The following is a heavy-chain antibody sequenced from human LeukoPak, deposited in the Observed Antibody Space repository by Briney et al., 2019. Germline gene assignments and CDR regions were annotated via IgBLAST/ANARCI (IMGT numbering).Heavy chain of an antibody. CDR1: GFTFSSYS. CDR3: ARFYANEWALPH. V-gene: IGHV3-48*04. Sequence: PGGSLRLSCAASGFTFSSYSMNWVRQAPGKGLEWVSYISSSGSTIYYADSVKGRFTISRDNAKNSLYLQMNSLRAEDTAVYYCARFYANEWALPHWGQGTLVIVSS. CDR2: ISSSGSTI. J-gene: IGHJ4*02. D-gene: IGHD1-26*01.